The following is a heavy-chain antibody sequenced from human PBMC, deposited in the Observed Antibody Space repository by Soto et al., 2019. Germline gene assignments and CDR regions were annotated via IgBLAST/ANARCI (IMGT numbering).Heavy chain of an antibody. Sequence: EVQLVESGGGLVKPGGSLRLSCAASGFTFSNYSINWVRQAPGKGLEWVSSISPSTSYIYYSDSVMGRFTISRDNAKNSLYLQMNSLTAEDMAVYYCARGVTYSGSYFEPVDYWGQGTLVTVSS. CDR3: ARGVTYSGSYFEPVDY. CDR1: GFTFSNYS. D-gene: IGHD1-26*01. J-gene: IGHJ4*02. V-gene: IGHV3-21*02. CDR2: ISPSTSYI.